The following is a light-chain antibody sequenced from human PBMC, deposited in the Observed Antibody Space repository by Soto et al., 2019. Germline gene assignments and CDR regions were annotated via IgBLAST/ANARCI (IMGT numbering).Light chain of an antibody. J-gene: IGKJ1*01. CDR1: QSVSTN. V-gene: IGKV3-20*01. CDR3: QQYGSSPKT. Sequence: EIVLTQSPGTLSLSPGERATLSCRASQSVSTNLVWYQQKPGQAPRLLIYGASSRATGIPDRFSGSGSGTDFTLTISRLEPEDFAVYYCQQYGSSPKTFGQGTKVDIK. CDR2: GAS.